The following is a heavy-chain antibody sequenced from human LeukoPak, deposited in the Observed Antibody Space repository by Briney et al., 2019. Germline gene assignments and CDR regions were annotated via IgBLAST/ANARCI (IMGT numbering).Heavy chain of an antibody. CDR2: MNPNSGDT. J-gene: IGHJ4*02. Sequence: VSVKVSCTASGYNVTKYYMHWVRQAPGQGLECMGCMNPNSGDTNYAQNFQDRVTMTRDTSISTAYMELRRLRSDDTAVYYCARYGCGSTSCYLDYWGQGTLVTVSS. CDR3: ARYGCGSTSCYLDY. CDR1: GYNVTKYY. D-gene: IGHD2-2*01. V-gene: IGHV1-2*02.